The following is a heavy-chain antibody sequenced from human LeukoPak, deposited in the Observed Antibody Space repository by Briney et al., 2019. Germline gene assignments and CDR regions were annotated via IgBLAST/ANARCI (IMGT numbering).Heavy chain of an antibody. J-gene: IGHJ4*02. D-gene: IGHD3-10*01. Sequence: PSQTLSLTCTVSGGAVSSGNFYWYWIRQYPGRGLEWIGYIYYSGRAYYNPSLKSRVTISVDTSKKQFSLTLSTVTAADTAMYYCARAGGSGNSTYYFDYWGQGTQVTVSS. CDR2: IYYSGRA. V-gene: IGHV4-31*03. CDR1: GGAVSSGNFY. CDR3: ARAGGSGNSTYYFDY.